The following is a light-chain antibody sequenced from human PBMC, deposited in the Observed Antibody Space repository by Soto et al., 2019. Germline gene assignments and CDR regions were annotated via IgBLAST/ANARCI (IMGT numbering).Light chain of an antibody. CDR1: QTISSSL. J-gene: IGKJ1*01. CDR2: GAS. V-gene: IGKV3-20*01. CDR3: QHYVSSPWT. Sequence: EIVLTQSPGTLSLSPGERATLSCRASQTISSSLLAWYQQKPGQAPRLLISGASSRATGIPDRFSGSGSGTDLPLNISRLEPEDFAVYYCQHYVSSPWTFGQGTKVEIK.